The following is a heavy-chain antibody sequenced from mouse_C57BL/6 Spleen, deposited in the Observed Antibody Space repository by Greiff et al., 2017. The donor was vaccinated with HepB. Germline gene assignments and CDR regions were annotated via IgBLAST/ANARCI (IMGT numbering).Heavy chain of an antibody. CDR2: INPNNGGT. CDR3: ARDYGSSWCWFAY. Sequence: EVQLQQSGPELVKPGASVKMSCKASGYTFTDYNMHWVKQSHGKSLEWIGYINPNNGGTSYKQKFKGKATLTVNKSSSTAYMELRSLTSEDSAVYYCARDYGSSWCWFAYWGQGTLVTVSA. V-gene: IGHV1-22*01. CDR1: GYTFTDYN. D-gene: IGHD1-1*01. J-gene: IGHJ3*01.